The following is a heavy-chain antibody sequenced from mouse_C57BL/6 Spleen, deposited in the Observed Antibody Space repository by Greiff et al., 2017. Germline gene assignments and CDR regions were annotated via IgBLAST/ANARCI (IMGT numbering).Heavy chain of an antibody. J-gene: IGHJ1*03. CDR3: TKGLLRPQA. Sequence: EVQLQESGAELVRPGASVKLSCTASGFNIKDDYMHWVKQRPEQGLEWIGWIDPENGDTEYASKFQGKATITADTSSNTAYLQLSSLTSEDTAVYYCTKGLLRPQAWGTGTTVTVSS. D-gene: IGHD1-2*01. CDR1: GFNIKDDY. V-gene: IGHV14-4*01. CDR2: IDPENGDT.